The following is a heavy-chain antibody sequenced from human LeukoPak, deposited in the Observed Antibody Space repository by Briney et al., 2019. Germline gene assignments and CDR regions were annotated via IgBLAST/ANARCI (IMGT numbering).Heavy chain of an antibody. CDR1: GFTFSTYT. CDR3: AIVLYSSGWYAGYDY. D-gene: IGHD6-19*01. J-gene: IGHJ4*02. V-gene: IGHV3-21*01. CDR2: ITSSSSYI. Sequence: PGGSLRLSCAASGFTFSTYTMDWVRQAPGKGLEWVSSITSSSSYIYYPDSVKGRFTISRDNAKNSLYLQMNSLRADDTAVYYCAIVLYSSGWYAGYDYWGQGTLVTVSS.